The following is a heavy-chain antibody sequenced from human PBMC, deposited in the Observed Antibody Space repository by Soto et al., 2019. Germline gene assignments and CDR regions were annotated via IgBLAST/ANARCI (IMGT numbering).Heavy chain of an antibody. CDR3: AKDSVYGGGVWLPES. D-gene: IGHD4-17*01. CDR2: ILGSGGT. Sequence: GGSLRLSCAASGFTFPKYAMMWIRQAPGKGLEWISGILGSGGTYHADSVMGRFTISKDNSRNTLYLQMNSLRAEDAAVYYCAKDSVYGGGVWLPESWGQRTLVTVPS. V-gene: IGHV3-23*01. CDR1: GFTFPKYA. J-gene: IGHJ5*01.